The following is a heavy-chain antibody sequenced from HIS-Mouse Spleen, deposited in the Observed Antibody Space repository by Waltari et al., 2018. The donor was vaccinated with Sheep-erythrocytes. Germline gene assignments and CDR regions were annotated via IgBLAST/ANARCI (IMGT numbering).Heavy chain of an antibody. CDR3: ARRTYYDFWSGYYTDAFDI. D-gene: IGHD3-3*01. Sequence: EVQLVQSGAEVKKPGESLKISCKGSGYSFTSYWIGWVRQMPGKGLEWMGIIYPGNSHTSYSPSFQGQVTISADKSISTAYLQWSSLKASDTAMYYCARRTYYDFWSGYYTDAFDIWGQGTMVTVSS. J-gene: IGHJ3*02. V-gene: IGHV5-51*03. CDR1: GYSFTSYW. CDR2: IYPGNSHT.